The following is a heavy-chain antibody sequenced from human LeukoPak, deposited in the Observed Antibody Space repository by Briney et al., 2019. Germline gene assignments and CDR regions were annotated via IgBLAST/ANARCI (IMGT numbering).Heavy chain of an antibody. Sequence: GGSLRLSCAATGFTFRNYGMIGVRQPPGKGLEWVSAIGGDDSTIYCADSVKGRFTISRDNSKNTMYLQMNSLRVEDTALYYCVELEDSGSSHWGQGTLVTVSS. CDR2: IGGDDSTI. CDR3: VELEDSGSSH. J-gene: IGHJ4*02. D-gene: IGHD6-6*01. CDR1: GFTFRNYG. V-gene: IGHV3-23*01.